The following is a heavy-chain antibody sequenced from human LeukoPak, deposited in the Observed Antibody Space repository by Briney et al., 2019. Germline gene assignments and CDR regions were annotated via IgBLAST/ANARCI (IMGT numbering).Heavy chain of an antibody. J-gene: IGHJ3*01. CDR2: ISLRGNYI. D-gene: IGHD5-18*01. CDR1: GFTFSSYI. Sequence: GGSLRLSCAASGFTFSSYIMNWVRQTPGKGLEWVSSISLRGNYIDYADSVKGRFTISRDNAENSLYLQMNSLRAEDTAVYYCARDPGSRAMVTSDAFDLWGQGTMVTVSS. CDR3: ARDPGSRAMVTSDAFDL. V-gene: IGHV3-21*01.